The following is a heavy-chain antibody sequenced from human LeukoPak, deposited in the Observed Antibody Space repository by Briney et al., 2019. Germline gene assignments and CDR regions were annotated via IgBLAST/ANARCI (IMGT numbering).Heavy chain of an antibody. CDR3: ARAEYYDFWSGSLPDY. J-gene: IGHJ4*02. D-gene: IGHD3-3*01. Sequence: SETLSLXCAVYGGSFSGYYWSWIRQPPGKGLEWIGEINHSRSTNYNPSLKSRVTISVDTSKNQFSLKLSSVTAADTAVYYCARAEYYDFWSGSLPDYWGQGTLVTVSS. CDR1: GGSFSGYY. V-gene: IGHV4-34*01. CDR2: INHSRST.